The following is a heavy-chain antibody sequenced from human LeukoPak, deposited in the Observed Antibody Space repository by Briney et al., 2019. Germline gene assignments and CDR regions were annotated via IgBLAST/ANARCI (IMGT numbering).Heavy chain of an antibody. CDR1: GGSISSGDYY. D-gene: IGHD3-22*01. Sequence: SETLSLTCPVSGGSISSGDYYWSWIRQPPGKGLEWIGYIYYSGSTYYNPSLKSRVTISVDTSKNQFSLKLSSVTAADTAVYYCARGRHDSSGYYNRRNWYFDLWGRGILVTVSS. J-gene: IGHJ2*01. CDR2: IYYSGST. V-gene: IGHV4-30-4*01. CDR3: ARGRHDSSGYYNRRNWYFDL.